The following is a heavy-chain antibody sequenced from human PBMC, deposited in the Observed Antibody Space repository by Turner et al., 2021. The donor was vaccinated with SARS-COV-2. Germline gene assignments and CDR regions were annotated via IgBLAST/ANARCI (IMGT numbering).Heavy chain of an antibody. J-gene: IGHJ4*02. V-gene: IGHV3-7*03. CDR1: GFTFSSYW. Sequence: EVQLVESGGGLVQPGGSLRLSCEASGFTFSSYWMNWIRQAPGKGLEWVANIKPDGSGEYYVDSMKGRFTISRDNPKNSLYLQMNSLRVEDTAVYYCATRENDHFDHWGQGTLVTVSS. CDR3: ATRENDHFDH. CDR2: IKPDGSGE. D-gene: IGHD1-1*01.